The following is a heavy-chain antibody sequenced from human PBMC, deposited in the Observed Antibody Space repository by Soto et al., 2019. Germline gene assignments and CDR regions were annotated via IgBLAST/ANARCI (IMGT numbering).Heavy chain of an antibody. J-gene: IGHJ4*02. CDR1: GYTFTNYF. CDR3: AREYSGSRVFDY. Sequence: QVQLVQSGAEVKKPGASVKVSCKASGYTFTNYFIHWVRQAPGQGREWMGIINPSADSTSYTQKSQGRVTMTRDTSTSTVYMELSSLRSEDTAVYYCAREYSGSRVFDYCGQGTLVTVSS. CDR2: INPSADST. D-gene: IGHD1-26*01. V-gene: IGHV1-46*01.